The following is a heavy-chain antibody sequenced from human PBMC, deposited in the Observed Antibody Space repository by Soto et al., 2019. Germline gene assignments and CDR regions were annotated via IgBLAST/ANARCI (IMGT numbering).Heavy chain of an antibody. CDR3: ATDVGYGLIDY. CDR1: GYTFTSYG. V-gene: IGHV1-18*01. J-gene: IGHJ4*02. CDR2: INAYNGNT. D-gene: IGHD5-18*01. Sequence: QVQLVQSGAEVKKPGASVKVSCKASGYTFTSYGISWVRQAPGQGLEWMGWINAYNGNTNYAQRIQGRVTMTPDTSTSTAYMELRSLRSDDTAGYYCATDVGYGLIDYWGQGTLVTVSS.